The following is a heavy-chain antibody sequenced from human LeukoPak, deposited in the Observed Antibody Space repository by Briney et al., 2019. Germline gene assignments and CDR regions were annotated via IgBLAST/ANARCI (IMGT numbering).Heavy chain of an antibody. Sequence: SETLSLTCTVSGGSISSYYWSWIRQPPGKGLEWIGYIYYSGSTNYNPSLKSRVTISVDTSKNQFSLKLNSVTAADTAVYYCARGERFLEWLFVYWGQGALVTVSS. D-gene: IGHD3-3*01. CDR1: GGSISSYY. CDR2: IYYSGST. J-gene: IGHJ4*02. V-gene: IGHV4-59*12. CDR3: ARGERFLEWLFVY.